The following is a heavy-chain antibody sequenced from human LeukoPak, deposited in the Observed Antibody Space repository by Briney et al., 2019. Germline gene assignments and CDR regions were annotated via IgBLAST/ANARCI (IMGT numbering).Heavy chain of an antibody. Sequence: SETLSLTCTVSGGSISSYYWSWIRQPPGKGLEWTGYIYYSGSTNYNPSLKSRVTISVDTSKNQFSLKLSSVTAADTAVYYCARRAFGERSYYFDYWGQGTLVTVSS. V-gene: IGHV4-59*08. D-gene: IGHD3-10*01. CDR1: GGSISSYY. CDR2: IYYSGST. J-gene: IGHJ4*02. CDR3: ARRAFGERSYYFDY.